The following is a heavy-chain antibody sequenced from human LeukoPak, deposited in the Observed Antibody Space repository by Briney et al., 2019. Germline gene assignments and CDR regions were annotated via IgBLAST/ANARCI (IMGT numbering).Heavy chain of an antibody. Sequence: GGSLRLSCAASGFTFSSYGMHWVRQAPGKGLEWVAFIRYDGSNKYYADSVKGRFTISRDNSKNTLYLQMNSLRAEDTAVYYCAKGPPGTEMAIILDYWGKGTLVTVSS. CDR1: GFTFSSYG. D-gene: IGHD5-24*01. J-gene: IGHJ4*02. V-gene: IGHV3-30*02. CDR3: AKGPPGTEMAIILDY. CDR2: IRYDGSNK.